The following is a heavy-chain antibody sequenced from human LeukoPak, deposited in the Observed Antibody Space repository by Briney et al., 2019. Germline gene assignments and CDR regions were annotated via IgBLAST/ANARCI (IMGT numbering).Heavy chain of an antibody. CDR1: GGTFSSYA. J-gene: IGHJ4*02. Sequence: GASVKVSCKASGGTFSSYAISWVRQAPGQGREWMGRNIPILGIANYAQKFQGRVTITADKSTSTAYMELSSLRSEDTAVYYCASDPYSGYDSTAFDYWGQGTVVTVSS. CDR3: ASDPYSGYDSTAFDY. D-gene: IGHD5-12*01. CDR2: NIPILGIA. V-gene: IGHV1-69*04.